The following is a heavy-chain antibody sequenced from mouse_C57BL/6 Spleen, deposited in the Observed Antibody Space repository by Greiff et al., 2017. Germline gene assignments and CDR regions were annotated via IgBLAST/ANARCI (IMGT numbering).Heavy chain of an antibody. D-gene: IGHD2-3*01. CDR1: GFTFSDAW. J-gene: IGHJ3*01. V-gene: IGHV6-6*01. Sequence: EVHLVESGGGLVQPGGSMKLSCAASGFTFSDAWMDWVRQSPEKGLEWVAEIRNKANNHATYYAESVKGRFTISRDDSKSSVYLQMNSLRAEDTGIYYCTRDRWLLRFAYWGQGTLVTVSA. CDR2: IRNKANNHAT. CDR3: TRDRWLLRFAY.